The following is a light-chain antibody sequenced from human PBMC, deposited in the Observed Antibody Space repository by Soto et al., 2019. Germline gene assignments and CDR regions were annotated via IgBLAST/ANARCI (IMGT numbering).Light chain of an antibody. CDR2: GAS. V-gene: IGKV3-15*01. CDR1: QGVLNT. CDR3: QHYNTWPSYT. J-gene: IGKJ2*01. Sequence: EIVLTQSPATLSVSPGDRATLSCRASQGVLNTVAWYQKKPGQSPRLLIYGASTRATGVPARFSGSGSGTEFTLTISSLQSEDFAVYYCQHYNTWPSYTFAQGTRLEIK.